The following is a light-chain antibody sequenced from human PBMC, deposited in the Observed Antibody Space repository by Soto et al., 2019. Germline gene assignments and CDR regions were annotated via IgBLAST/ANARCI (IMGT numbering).Light chain of an antibody. J-gene: IGKJ1*01. CDR3: QLYNRNTWS. V-gene: IGKV1-5*01. CDR2: GAS. Sequence: DIQMTQSHSTLSASVRGRVTITCRARLSVGTWVAWYQQKPGKAPKLLIYGASNLESGVPSRFSGSGSGTEFTLTITTLQPDDFATYFCQLYNRNTWSFGPGTKVDI. CDR1: LSVGTW.